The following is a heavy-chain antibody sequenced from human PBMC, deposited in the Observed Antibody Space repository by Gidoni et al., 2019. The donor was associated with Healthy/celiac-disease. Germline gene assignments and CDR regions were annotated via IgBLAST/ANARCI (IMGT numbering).Heavy chain of an antibody. D-gene: IGHD2-21*02. J-gene: IGHJ4*02. CDR1: SGSFSGYY. CDR2: INHSGRT. V-gene: IGHV4-34*01. CDR3: ARGNTVVTRSYFDY. Sequence: QVQLQQWGAGLLEPSETLSLTCAVYSGSFSGYYWSWIRQPPGKGLEWIGAINHSGRTNYNPSPKSRVTISVDTSKNQFSLKLSSVTAADTAVYYCARGNTVVTRSYFDYWGQGTLVTVSS.